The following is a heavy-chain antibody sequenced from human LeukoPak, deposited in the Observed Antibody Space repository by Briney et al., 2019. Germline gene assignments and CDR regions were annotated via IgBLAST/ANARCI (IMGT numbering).Heavy chain of an antibody. CDR1: GGSISSYY. Sequence: SETLSLTCTVSGGSISSYYWSWIRQPPGEGLEWIGCIYYSGSTNYNPSLKSRVTISLDTSKNQFSLKLNSVTAADTAVYYCASTTRGYSYGYGYYYYMDVWGKGTTVTVSS. V-gene: IGHV4-59*01. D-gene: IGHD5-18*01. CDR2: IYYSGST. J-gene: IGHJ6*03. CDR3: ASTTRGYSYGYGYYYYMDV.